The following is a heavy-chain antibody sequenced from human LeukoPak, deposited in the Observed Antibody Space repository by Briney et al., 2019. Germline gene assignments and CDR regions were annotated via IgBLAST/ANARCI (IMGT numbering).Heavy chain of an antibody. CDR3: ARDGQVATITPTPQYGMDV. CDR2: TYYRSKWYN. D-gene: IGHD5-12*01. J-gene: IGHJ6*02. V-gene: IGHV6-1*01. CDR1: GDSVSSNSAA. Sequence: SQTLSLTCAISGDSVSSNSAAWNWIRQSPSRGLEWLGRTYYRSKWYNDYAVSVKSRITINPDTSKNQFSLQLNSVTPEDTAVYYCARDGQVATITPTPQYGMDVWGQGTTVTVSS.